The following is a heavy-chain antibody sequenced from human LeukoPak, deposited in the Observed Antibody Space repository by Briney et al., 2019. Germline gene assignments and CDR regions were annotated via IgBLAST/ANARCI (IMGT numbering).Heavy chain of an antibody. V-gene: IGHV1-18*04. J-gene: IGHJ6*04. Sequence: ASVKVSCKASGYTFTSYGISWVRQAPGQGLEWMGWISAYNGNTNYAQKLQGRATMATDTSTSTAYMELRSLRSDDTAVYYCARVRPAADYYYGMDVWGKGTTVTVSS. CDR3: ARVRPAADYYYGMDV. CDR2: ISAYNGNT. CDR1: GYTFTSYG. D-gene: IGHD2-2*01.